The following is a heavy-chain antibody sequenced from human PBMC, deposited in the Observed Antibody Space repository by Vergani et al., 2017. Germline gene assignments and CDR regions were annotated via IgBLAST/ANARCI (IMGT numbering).Heavy chain of an antibody. V-gene: IGHV4-34*01. Sequence: QVQLQQWGAGLLKPSETLSLTCAVYGGSFSGYYWSWIRQPPGKGLEWIGEINHSGSTNYNPSLKSRVTISVDTSKNQFSLKLSSVTAADTAVYYCARGRGYSYGGGGFDPWGQGTLVTVSS. CDR1: GGSFSGYY. J-gene: IGHJ5*02. CDR2: INHSGST. D-gene: IGHD5-18*01. CDR3: ARGRGYSYGGGGFDP.